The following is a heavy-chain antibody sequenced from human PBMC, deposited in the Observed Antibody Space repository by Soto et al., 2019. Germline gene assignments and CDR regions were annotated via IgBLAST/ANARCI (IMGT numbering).Heavy chain of an antibody. V-gene: IGHV4-31*03. CDR2: IYYIGST. J-gene: IGHJ3*01. Sequence: SETLSLTCTVSGGSISSGGYYWSWIRQHPGKGLEWIGYIYYIGSTYYNPSLKSRVTISVDTSKNQFSLKLSSVTAADTAVYYCARYFMVRGVMSAFDLWGQGTMVSVSS. CDR1: GGSISSGGYY. D-gene: IGHD3-10*01. CDR3: ARYFMVRGVMSAFDL.